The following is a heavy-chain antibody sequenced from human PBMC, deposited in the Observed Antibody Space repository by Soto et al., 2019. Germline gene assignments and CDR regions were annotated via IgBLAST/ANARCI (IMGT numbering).Heavy chain of an antibody. V-gene: IGHV3-23*01. Sequence: EVQLLESGGGLVQPGGSLRLSCAASGFTFSTYAMSWVRQGPGQGLEWVSAISGSGGNSTFYGDSVKGRFTISRDNSKNTLYLQMNSLGAEDTAVYYCAKGGGSCWFEYWDQGTLFTVSS. CDR2: ISGSGGNST. D-gene: IGHD2-15*01. CDR1: GFTFSTYA. J-gene: IGHJ4*02. CDR3: AKGGGSCWFEY.